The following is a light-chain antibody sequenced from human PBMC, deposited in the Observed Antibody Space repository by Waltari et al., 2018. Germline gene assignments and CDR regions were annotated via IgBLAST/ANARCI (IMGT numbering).Light chain of an antibody. CDR2: GES. CDR1: SSNIGAGYD. J-gene: IGLJ2*01. Sequence: QSGLTQPPSVSGAPGQRVTISCTGSSSNIGAGYDVHWYQLLPGTAPKLLIYGESNRPSGFPDRFSASKSGTSASLAITGLQAKDEADYYCQSYDSSLSGSIFGGGTKLTVL. V-gene: IGLV1-40*01. CDR3: QSYDSSLSGSI.